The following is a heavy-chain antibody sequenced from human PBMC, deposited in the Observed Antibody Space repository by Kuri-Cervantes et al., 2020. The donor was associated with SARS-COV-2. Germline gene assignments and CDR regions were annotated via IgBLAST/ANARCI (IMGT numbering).Heavy chain of an antibody. CDR2: ISSSSSYI. Sequence: GGSLRLSCAASGFPFSSYSMNWVRQAPGKGLEGVSSISSSSSYIYYADSVKDRFTISRDNSKNTLYLEMNSLRAEDTDVYYCAKDPILIRPVDYWGQGALVTVSS. CDR1: GFPFSSYS. J-gene: IGHJ4*02. D-gene: IGHD2/OR15-2a*01. V-gene: IGHV3-21*04. CDR3: AKDPILIRPVDY.